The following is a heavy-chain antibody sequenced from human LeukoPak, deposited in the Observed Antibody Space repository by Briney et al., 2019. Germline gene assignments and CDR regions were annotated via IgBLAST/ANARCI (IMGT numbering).Heavy chain of an antibody. Sequence: PGGSLRLSCAASGFTFSNYSMGWVRQAPGKGLEWVSYISSSSGSILYADSVKGRFTISRDNPKNSLYLEMHSLSAEDTAVYCCPSDPRGDYYFYYYMDVWGQGTTVTVSS. CDR1: GFTFSNYS. J-gene: IGHJ6*03. D-gene: IGHD3-16*01. V-gene: IGHV3-48*04. CDR2: ISSSSGSI. CDR3: PSDPRGDYYFYYYMDV.